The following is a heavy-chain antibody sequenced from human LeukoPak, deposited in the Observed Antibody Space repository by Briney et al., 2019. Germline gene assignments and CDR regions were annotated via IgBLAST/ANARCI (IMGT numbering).Heavy chain of an antibody. V-gene: IGHV1-46*01. CDR3: ARDRHSGNYYLDF. CDR1: GYTFTSYY. J-gene: IGHJ4*02. CDR2: INPSGGST. D-gene: IGHD1-26*01. Sequence: ASVKVSCKASGYTFTSYYMHWVRQAPGHGLEWMGIINPSGGSTSYAQKFQGRVTMTRDTSTSTVYMELNRLRSDDTAVYYCARDRHSGNYYLDFWGQGTLVTVSS.